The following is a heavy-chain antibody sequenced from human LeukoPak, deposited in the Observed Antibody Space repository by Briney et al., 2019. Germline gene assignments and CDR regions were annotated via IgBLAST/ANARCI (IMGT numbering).Heavy chain of an antibody. Sequence: SVKVSCKASGDTFSSYAISWVRQAPGQGLEWMGGIIPIFGTANYAQKFQGRVTITADESTSTAYMELSSLRSEDTAVYYCARLLNGLGDYTLYYWGQGTLVTVSS. V-gene: IGHV1-69*01. CDR3: ARLLNGLGDYTLYY. CDR1: GDTFSSYA. CDR2: IIPIFGTA. D-gene: IGHD4-17*01. J-gene: IGHJ4*02.